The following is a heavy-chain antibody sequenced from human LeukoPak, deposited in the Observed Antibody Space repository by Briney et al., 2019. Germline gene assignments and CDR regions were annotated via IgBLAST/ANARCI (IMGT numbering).Heavy chain of an antibody. V-gene: IGHV3-23*01. CDR1: GFTFSSYA. Sequence: GGSLRLSCAASGFTFSSYAMSWVRQAPGKGLEWVSAISGSGGSTYYADSVKGRFTISRDNSKNTLYLQMNSLRAEDTAVYYCAGPNYYDSSGYYYGVFDYWGQGTLVTVSS. CDR2: ISGSGGST. J-gene: IGHJ4*02. CDR3: AGPNYYDSSGYYYGVFDY. D-gene: IGHD3-22*01.